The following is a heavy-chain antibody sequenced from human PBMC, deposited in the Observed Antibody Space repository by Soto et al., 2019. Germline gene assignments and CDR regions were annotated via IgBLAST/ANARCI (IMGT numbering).Heavy chain of an antibody. J-gene: IGHJ4*01. D-gene: IGHD3-22*01. Sequence: PSETLSLTCTVSGGSISSGGYYWSWIRQHPGKGLEWIGYIYYGGSTYYNPSLKSRATISGDTSKNQFSLKLSSATAADTAVYYCARGGYYYENSGQNAYDYWGQGILVTVSS. CDR3: ARGGYYYENSGQNAYDY. CDR1: GGSISSGGYY. CDR2: IYYGGST. V-gene: IGHV4-31*02.